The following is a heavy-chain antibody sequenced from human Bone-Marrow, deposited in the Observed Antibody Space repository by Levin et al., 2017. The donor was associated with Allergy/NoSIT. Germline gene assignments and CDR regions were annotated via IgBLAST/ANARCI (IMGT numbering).Heavy chain of an antibody. Sequence: PGGSLRLSCKASGGTFSSYAISWVRQAPGQGLEWMGGIIPIFGTANYAQKFQGRVTITADESTSTAYMELSSLRSEDTAVYYCARGPNYYDSSGYLPGVVPTSAEYFQHWGQGTLVTVSS. D-gene: IGHD3-22*01. V-gene: IGHV1-69*01. J-gene: IGHJ1*01. CDR1: GGTFSSYA. CDR3: ARGPNYYDSSGYLPGVVPTSAEYFQH. CDR2: IIPIFGTA.